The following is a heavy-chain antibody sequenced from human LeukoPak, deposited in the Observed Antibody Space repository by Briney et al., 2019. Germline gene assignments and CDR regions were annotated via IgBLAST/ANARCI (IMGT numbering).Heavy chain of an antibody. V-gene: IGHV3-33*01. J-gene: IGHJ4*02. Sequence: GGSLRLSCAASGFTFSSYDMHWVRQAPGKRREWVAVIYYAGSHKNYVDSVKGRFTNSREHSKNTLYQQMNSLRAEDTAVYYCARAYVDHRGSKPLDSWGQGTLVTVSS. D-gene: IGHD4-17*01. CDR3: ARAYVDHRGSKPLDS. CDR2: IYYAGSHK. CDR1: GFTFSSYD.